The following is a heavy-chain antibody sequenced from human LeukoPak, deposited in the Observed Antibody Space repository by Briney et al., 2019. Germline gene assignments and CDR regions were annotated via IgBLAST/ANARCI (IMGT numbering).Heavy chain of an antibody. V-gene: IGHV1-46*01. CDR1: GYTFTSYY. D-gene: IGHD3-10*01. J-gene: IGHJ5*02. Sequence: ASVKVSCKASGYTFTSYYMHWVRQAPGQGLEWMGMINPSGGSTSYAQKFQGRVTMTRDTSTSTVYMELSSLRSEDTAVYYCARDKGVTMVRENWFDPWGQGTLVTVSS. CDR2: INPSGGST. CDR3: ARDKGVTMVRENWFDP.